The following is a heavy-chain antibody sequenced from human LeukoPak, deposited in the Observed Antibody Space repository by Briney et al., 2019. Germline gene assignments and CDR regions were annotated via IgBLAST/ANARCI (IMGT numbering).Heavy chain of an antibody. V-gene: IGHV1-18*01. Sequence: GASVKVSCKASGYTFISYGISWVRQAPGQGLEWMGWISAYNGNTNYAQKLQGRVTMTTDTSTSTAYMELRSLRSDDTAVYYCATDRVCSSTSCLVSYYFDYWGQGTLVTVSS. CDR2: ISAYNGNT. D-gene: IGHD2-2*01. CDR1: GYTFISYG. CDR3: ATDRVCSSTSCLVSYYFDY. J-gene: IGHJ4*02.